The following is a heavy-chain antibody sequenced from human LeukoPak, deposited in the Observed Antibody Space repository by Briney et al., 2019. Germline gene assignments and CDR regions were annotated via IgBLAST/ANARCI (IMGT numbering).Heavy chain of an antibody. CDR3: AGSSGSYYWRVDEY. Sequence: SETLSLTCTVSGGSISSYYWSWIRQPAGKGLEWIGRIYTSGSTYYNPSLKSRVTISVDRSKNQFSLKLSSVTAADTAVYYCAGSSGSYYWRVDEYWGQGTLVTVSS. D-gene: IGHD3-10*01. V-gene: IGHV4-4*07. J-gene: IGHJ4*02. CDR2: IYTSGST. CDR1: GGSISSYY.